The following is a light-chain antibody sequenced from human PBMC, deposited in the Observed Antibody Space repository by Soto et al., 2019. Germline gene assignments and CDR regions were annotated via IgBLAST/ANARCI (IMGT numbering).Light chain of an antibody. CDR3: SSYTSSSTLVV. Sequence: QSALTQPASVSGSPGQSITISCTGTSSDVGDYNYVSWYQQDPGKAPTLMIYDVSNRPSGVSNRFSGSKSGNTASLTISGLQAEDEADYYCSSYTSSSTLVVFGGGTKLTVL. CDR2: DVS. V-gene: IGLV2-14*01. CDR1: SSDVGDYNY. J-gene: IGLJ2*01.